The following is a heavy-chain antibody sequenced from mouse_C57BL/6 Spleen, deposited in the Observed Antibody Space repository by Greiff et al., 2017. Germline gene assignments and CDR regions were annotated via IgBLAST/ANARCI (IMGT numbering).Heavy chain of an antibody. CDR3: ARVGYYNNYVFDY. Sequence: QVQLQQPGAELVKPGASVKMSCKASGYTFTSYWITWVKQRPGQGLEWIGDIYPGSGSTNYNEKFKSKATLTVDTSSSTAYMQLSSLTSEDSAVYYCARVGYYNNYVFDYWGQGTTLTVSS. CDR1: GYTFTSYW. J-gene: IGHJ2*01. D-gene: IGHD2-5*01. V-gene: IGHV1-55*01. CDR2: IYPGSGST.